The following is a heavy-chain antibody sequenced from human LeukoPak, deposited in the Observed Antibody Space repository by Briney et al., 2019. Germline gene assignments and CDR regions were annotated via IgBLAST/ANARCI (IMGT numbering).Heavy chain of an antibody. D-gene: IGHD2-2*01. V-gene: IGHV4-34*01. CDR3: ASRVVPAARAEYFQH. CDR2: INHSGST. CDR1: GGSFSGYY. J-gene: IGHJ1*01. Sequence: SETLSLNCAVYGGSFSGYYWSWIRQPPGKGLEWIGEINHSGSTNYNPSLKSRVTISVDTSKNQFSLKLSSVTAADTAVYYCASRVVPAARAEYFQHWGQGTLVTVSS.